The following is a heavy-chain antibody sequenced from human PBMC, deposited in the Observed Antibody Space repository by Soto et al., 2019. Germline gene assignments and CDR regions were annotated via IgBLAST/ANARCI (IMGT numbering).Heavy chain of an antibody. CDR2: ISNDGSNK. Sequence: QVQLVESGGGVVQPGRSLRLSCAASGFSFSSYGIHWVRQAPGKGLEWVAVISNDGSNKYYADSVRGRFTSSRDNSKNTLYLQMNSLRSEDTAVYYCAKGSFTSSSHWVYGVLWWGQGTLVTVSS. D-gene: IGHD2-21*01. J-gene: IGHJ4*02. CDR1: GFSFSSYG. CDR3: AKGSFTSSSHWVYGVLW. V-gene: IGHV3-30*18.